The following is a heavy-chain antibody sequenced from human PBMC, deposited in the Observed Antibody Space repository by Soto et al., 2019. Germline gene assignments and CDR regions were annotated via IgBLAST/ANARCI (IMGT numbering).Heavy chain of an antibody. V-gene: IGHV4-59*13. CDR2: ISCSGST. D-gene: IGHD2-2*01. CDR3: VRAAVVVPAAAPGYFEC. CDR1: GGSISSNS. Sequence: SETLSLTCSVSGGSISSNSWNWIRQPPGKGLEWIGDISCSGSTNYNLSLMSRRTISIDTFKNQFSLKLSSGTAADTAVYYCVRAAVVVPAAAPGYFECWGQGTLVTVSS. J-gene: IGHJ4*02.